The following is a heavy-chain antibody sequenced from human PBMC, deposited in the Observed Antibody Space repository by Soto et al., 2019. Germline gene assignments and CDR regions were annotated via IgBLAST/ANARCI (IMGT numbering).Heavy chain of an antibody. CDR1: GFSFTNYE. J-gene: IGHJ4*02. Sequence: GGSLRLSCAVSGFSFTNYEMNWVRQAPGKGLEWVSYISSSGSTIYYADSVKGRFTISRDNAKNSLYLQMNSLRAEDTAVYYCASSHDYSNRYYFDYWGQGTLVTVSS. CDR2: ISSSGSTI. CDR3: ASSHDYSNRYYFDY. D-gene: IGHD4-4*01. V-gene: IGHV3-48*03.